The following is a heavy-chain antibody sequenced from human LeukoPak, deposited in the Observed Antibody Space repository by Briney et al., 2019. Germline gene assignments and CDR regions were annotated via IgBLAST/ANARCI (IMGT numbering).Heavy chain of an antibody. CDR3: ITGPF. Sequence: SGGSLRLSCAASGFTFNNAWMTWVRQAPGKGLEWVGRSKSKTDGGTTDYAAPVKGRFTISRDDSKNTLYLQMNSLKNEDTAVYYCITGPFWGQGTLVTVSS. J-gene: IGHJ4*02. CDR1: GFTFNNAW. V-gene: IGHV3-15*01. CDR2: SKSKTDGGTT.